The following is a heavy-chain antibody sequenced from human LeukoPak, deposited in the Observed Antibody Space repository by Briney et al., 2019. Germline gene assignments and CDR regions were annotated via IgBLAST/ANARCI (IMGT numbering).Heavy chain of an antibody. CDR3: ARLGPATVTTPLGWFDP. CDR1: GYTFTSYY. CDR2: INPNSGGT. D-gene: IGHD4-17*01. Sequence: GASVKVSCKASGYTFTSYYMHWVRQAPGQGLEWMGWINPNSGGTNYAQKFQGRVTMTRDTSISTAYMELSRLRSDDTAVYYCARLGPATVTTPLGWFDPWGQGTLVTVSS. J-gene: IGHJ5*02. V-gene: IGHV1-2*02.